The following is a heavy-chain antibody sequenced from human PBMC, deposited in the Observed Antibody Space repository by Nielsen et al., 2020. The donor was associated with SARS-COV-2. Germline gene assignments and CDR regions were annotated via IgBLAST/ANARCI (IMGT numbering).Heavy chain of an antibody. CDR3: ARNDPTNEYVQYN. CDR1: GFTFSDYY. Sequence: GESLKISCAASGFTFSDYYMSWIRQAPGKGMEWISYISGSSSYTNYADSVTGRFSISRDNAKNSLYLQMNSLRDEDTAVYYCARNDPTNEYVQYNWGQGTLVTVSS. J-gene: IGHJ4*02. V-gene: IGHV3-11*06. CDR2: ISGSSSYT. D-gene: IGHD3-16*01.